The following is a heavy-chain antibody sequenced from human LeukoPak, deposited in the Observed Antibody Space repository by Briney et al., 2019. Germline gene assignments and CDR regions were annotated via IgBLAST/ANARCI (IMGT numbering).Heavy chain of an antibody. V-gene: IGHV4-34*01. Sequence: SETLSLTCAVYGGSFSGYYWSWIRQPPGKGLEWIGEINHSGSTNYNPSLKSRVTISVDTSKNQFSLKLSSVTAADTAVYYCARRSVYYYGSGSYYTPWGQGTLVTVSS. CDR2: INHSGST. J-gene: IGHJ5*02. CDR1: GGSFSGYY. CDR3: ARRSVYYYGSGSYYTP. D-gene: IGHD3-10*01.